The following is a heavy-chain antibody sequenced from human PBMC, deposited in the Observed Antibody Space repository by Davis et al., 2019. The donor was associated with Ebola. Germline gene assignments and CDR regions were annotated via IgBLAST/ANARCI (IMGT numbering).Heavy chain of an antibody. J-gene: IGHJ6*02. Sequence: ASVTVSCQASGYTFTGYYMHWVRQAPGQGLEWMGWINPNSGGTNYAQKFQGWVTMTRDTSISTAYMELSRLRSDDTAVYYCAKDLSWMTTVTKDGPKRQPAYYYYYGMDVWGQGTTVTVSS. CDR2: INPNSGGT. V-gene: IGHV1-2*04. CDR3: AKDLSWMTTVTKDGPKRQPAYYYYYGMDV. D-gene: IGHD4-17*01. CDR1: GYTFTGYY.